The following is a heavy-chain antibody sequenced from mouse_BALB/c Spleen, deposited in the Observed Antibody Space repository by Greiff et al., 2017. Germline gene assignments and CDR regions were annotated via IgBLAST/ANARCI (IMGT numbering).Heavy chain of an antibody. CDR2: ISDGGSYT. CDR1: GFTFSDYY. J-gene: IGHJ4*01. V-gene: IGHV5-4*02. CDR3: ARGTPYYAMDY. Sequence: EVQVVESGGGLVKPGGSLKLSCAASGFTFSDYYMYWVRQTPEKRLEWVATISDGGSYTYYPDSVKGRFTISRDNAKNNLYLQMSSLKSEDTAMYYCARGTPYYAMDYWGQGTSVTVSS.